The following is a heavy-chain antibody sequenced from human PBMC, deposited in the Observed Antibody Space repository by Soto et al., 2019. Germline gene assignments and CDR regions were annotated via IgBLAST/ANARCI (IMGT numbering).Heavy chain of an antibody. V-gene: IGHV3-13*01. J-gene: IGHJ6*02. CDR1: GFTFSSYD. Sequence: GGSLRLSCAASGFTFSSYDMNWVRQATGKGLEWVSGISTTGDTYYPDSLKGRFTISRENAKNSLYLQMNSLRAGDTAVYYCAGLPRGYYYGMDVWGQGTTVTVSS. CDR3: AGLPRGYYYGMDV. CDR2: ISTTGDT.